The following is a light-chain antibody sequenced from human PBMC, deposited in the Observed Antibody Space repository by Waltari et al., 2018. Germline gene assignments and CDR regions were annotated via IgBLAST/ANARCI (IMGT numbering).Light chain of an antibody. CDR1: NSNIGSNE. CDR2: SDH. CDR3: ATWDDSLNGPL. V-gene: IGLV1-44*01. J-gene: IGLJ2*01. Sequence: QSELTQPPSASGTAGQRVTFSCSGDNSNIGSNEISWYQQFPGTAPQLLIYSDHQRLPGGPDRFSASKSGTSASLTISGLQSEDEASYYCATWDDSLNGPLFGGGTKLTVL.